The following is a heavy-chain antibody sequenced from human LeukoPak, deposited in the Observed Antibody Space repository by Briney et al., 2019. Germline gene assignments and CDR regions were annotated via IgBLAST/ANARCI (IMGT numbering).Heavy chain of an antibody. V-gene: IGHV3-21*01. J-gene: IGHJ4*02. D-gene: IGHD2-2*01. CDR2: ISSSSSYI. CDR3: ARGPYPAGSYYFDY. Sequence: GGSLRLSCAASGFTFSSYSMNWVRQAPGKGLEWVSSISSSSSYIYYADSVKGRFTISRDNAKNSLYLQMNSLRAEDTAVYYCARGPYPAGSYYFDYWGQGTLVTVSS. CDR1: GFTFSSYS.